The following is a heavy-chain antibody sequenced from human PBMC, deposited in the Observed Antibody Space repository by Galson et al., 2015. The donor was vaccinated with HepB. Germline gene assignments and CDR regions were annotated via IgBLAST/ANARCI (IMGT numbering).Heavy chain of an antibody. Sequence: SVKVSCKASGGTFSSYAISWVRQAPGQGLEWMGGIIPIFGTANYAQKFQGRVTITADESTSTAYMELSSLRSEDTAVYYCARAVPPYCSSTSCLHYLPYYYYMDVWGKGTTVTVSS. CDR1: GGTFSSYA. CDR3: ARAVPPYCSSTSCLHYLPYYYYMDV. V-gene: IGHV1-69*13. CDR2: IIPIFGTA. D-gene: IGHD2-2*01. J-gene: IGHJ6*03.